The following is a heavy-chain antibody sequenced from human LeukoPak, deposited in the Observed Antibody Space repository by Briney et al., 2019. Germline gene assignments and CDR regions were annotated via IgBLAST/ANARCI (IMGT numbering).Heavy chain of an antibody. CDR3: AREGRGYSYGSPYYFDY. CDR1: GFAVSSNY. Sequence: GGSLRLSCAASGFAVSSNYLAWVRQAPGEGLEWVSFMYSDNNIYYADSVKGRFTISRDNSKNTLYLQMNSLRAEDTAVYYCAREGRGYSYGSPYYFDYWGQGTLVTVSS. D-gene: IGHD5-18*01. J-gene: IGHJ4*02. CDR2: MYSDNNI. V-gene: IGHV3-53*05.